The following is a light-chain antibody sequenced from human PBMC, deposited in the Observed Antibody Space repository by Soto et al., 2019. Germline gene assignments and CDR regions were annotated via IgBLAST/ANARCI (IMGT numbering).Light chain of an antibody. V-gene: IGKV4-1*01. CDR3: HQYYETPPFT. Sequence: DIVMTQSPDSLAVSLGERATINCKSSHSVLYSSNNNNYLAWYQHKPGQPPKLLIYWASARESGVPDRVSGSGSGTDFTLTISSLQAEAVAIYYCHQYYETPPFTFGQGTRLDIK. CDR2: WAS. CDR1: HSVLYSSNNNNY. J-gene: IGKJ5*01.